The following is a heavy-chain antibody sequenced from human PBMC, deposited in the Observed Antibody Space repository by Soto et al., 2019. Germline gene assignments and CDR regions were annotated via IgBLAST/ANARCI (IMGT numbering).Heavy chain of an antibody. CDR1: GGSISSGGYS. D-gene: IGHD3-22*01. Sequence: LSLTCAVSGGSISSGGYSWSWIRQPPGKGLEWIGYIYHSGSTYYNPSLKSRVTISVDRSKNQFSLKLSSVTAADTAVYYCARAVGYLYYYDYWGQGTLVTVSS. V-gene: IGHV4-30-2*01. CDR2: IYHSGST. J-gene: IGHJ4*02. CDR3: ARAVGYLYYYDY.